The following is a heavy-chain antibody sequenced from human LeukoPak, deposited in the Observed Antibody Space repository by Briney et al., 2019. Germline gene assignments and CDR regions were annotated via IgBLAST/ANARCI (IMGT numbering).Heavy chain of an antibody. V-gene: IGHV3-30*04. Sequence: GGSLRLSCVASGFTFSSYAMHWVRQAPGKGLEWVAVISYDGSNKYYADSVKGRFTISRDNFKNTLYLQMNSLRAEDTAVYYCARALSSGWFDSFDYWGQGTLVTVSS. D-gene: IGHD6-19*01. J-gene: IGHJ4*02. CDR1: GFTFSSYA. CDR2: ISYDGSNK. CDR3: ARALSSGWFDSFDY.